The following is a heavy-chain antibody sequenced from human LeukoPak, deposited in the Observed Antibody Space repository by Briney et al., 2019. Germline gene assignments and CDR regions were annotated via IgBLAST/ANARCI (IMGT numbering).Heavy chain of an antibody. CDR1: GFTFSSYW. CDR3: AKAYSSGWSNAIDY. CDR2: INSDGITT. V-gene: IGHV3-74*01. Sequence: GGSLRLSCAASGFTFSSYWMHWVRQAPGKGLVWVSRINSDGITTAYADSVKGRFTISRDNSKNTLYLQMNSLRAEDTAVYYCAKAYSSGWSNAIDYWGQGSLVTVSS. J-gene: IGHJ4*02. D-gene: IGHD6-19*01.